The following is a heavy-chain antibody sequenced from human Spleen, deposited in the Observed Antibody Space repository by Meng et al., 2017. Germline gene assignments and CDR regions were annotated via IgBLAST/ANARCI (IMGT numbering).Heavy chain of an antibody. V-gene: IGHV4-4*02. Sequence: QLRLQESGPGLAKPSGPLSLTSAVSGDSISSLYWWSWVRQPPGKGLEWIGEISQGSGRTNYNPSLKSRVTISLDTSKKQFSLNLSSVTAADTAVYYCARATAAGFDYWGQGTLVTVSS. CDR1: GDSISSLYW. CDR2: ISQGSGRT. CDR3: ARATAAGFDY. J-gene: IGHJ4*02. D-gene: IGHD6-13*01.